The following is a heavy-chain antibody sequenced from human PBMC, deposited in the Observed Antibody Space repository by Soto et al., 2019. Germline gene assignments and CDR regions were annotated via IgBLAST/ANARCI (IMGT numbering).Heavy chain of an antibody. CDR3: ARSSLYYYDSSGYLPYDY. CDR1: GFTFSSYW. D-gene: IGHD3-22*01. Sequence: PGGSLRLSCAASGFTFSSYWMSWVRQAPGKGLEWVANIKQDGSEKYYVDSVKGRFTISRDNAKNSLYLQMNSLRAEDTAVYYYARSSLYYYDSSGYLPYDYWGQGTLVTVSS. J-gene: IGHJ4*02. V-gene: IGHV3-7*03. CDR2: IKQDGSEK.